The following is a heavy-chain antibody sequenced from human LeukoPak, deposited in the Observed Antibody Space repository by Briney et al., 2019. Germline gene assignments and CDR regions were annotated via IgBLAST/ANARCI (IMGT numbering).Heavy chain of an antibody. CDR1: GYTFTSYY. V-gene: IGHV1-69*13. D-gene: IGHD3-10*01. Sequence: ASVKVSCKASGYTFTSYYMHWVRQAPGQGLEWMGGIIPIFGTANYAQKFQGRVTITADESTSTAYMELSSLRSEDTAVYYCASVFTGALWFDPWGQGTLVTVSS. CDR2: IIPIFGTA. J-gene: IGHJ5*02. CDR3: ASVFTGALWFDP.